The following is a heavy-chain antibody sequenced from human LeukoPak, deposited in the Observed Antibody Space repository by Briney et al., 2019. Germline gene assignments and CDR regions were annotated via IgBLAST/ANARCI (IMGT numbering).Heavy chain of an antibody. V-gene: IGHV3-21*04. CDR1: GFTFSSYS. D-gene: IGHD3-16*01. CDR3: AKGPYGGIYFDY. J-gene: IGHJ4*02. Sequence: PGGSLRLSCAASGFTFSSYSMNWVRQAPGKGLEWVSSISSSSSYIYYADSVKGRFTISRDNSKNTLYLQMNSLRAEDTAVYYCAKGPYGGIYFDYWGQGTLVTVSS. CDR2: ISSSSSYI.